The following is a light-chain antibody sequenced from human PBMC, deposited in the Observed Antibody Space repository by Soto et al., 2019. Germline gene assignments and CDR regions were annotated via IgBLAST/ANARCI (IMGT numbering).Light chain of an antibody. CDR2: DAS. J-gene: IGKJ5*01. V-gene: IGKV3-11*01. Sequence: EFVLTHSPATLSLSPGERATLSCKASQSVSNYLAWYQQKPVQAPRLLIYDASNRAIGIPARFSVSGSGTDVALTIRSLAPEDFAIYYGTQRSNGPITLGQGTRREIK. CDR3: TQRSNGPIT. CDR1: QSVSNY.